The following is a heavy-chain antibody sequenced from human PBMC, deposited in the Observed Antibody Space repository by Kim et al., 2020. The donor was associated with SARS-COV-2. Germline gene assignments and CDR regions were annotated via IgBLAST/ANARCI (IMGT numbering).Heavy chain of an antibody. J-gene: IGHJ4*02. CDR1: GYTFTSYG. CDR2: ISAYNGNT. D-gene: IGHD3-22*01. V-gene: IGHV1-18*04. CDR3: ARAPPTRITMIVVVPLDY. Sequence: ASVKVSCKASGYTFTSYGISWVRQAPGQGLEWMGWISAYNGNTNYAQKLQGRVTMTTDTSTSTAYMELRSLRSDDTAVYYCARAPPTRITMIVVVPLDYWGQGTLVTVSS.